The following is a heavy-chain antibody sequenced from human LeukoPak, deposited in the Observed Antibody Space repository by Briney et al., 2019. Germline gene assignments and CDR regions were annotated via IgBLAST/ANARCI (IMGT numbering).Heavy chain of an antibody. J-gene: IGHJ4*02. CDR2: IYYSGST. Sequence: SETLSLTCTVSGGSISSYYWSWIRQPPGKGLEWIGYIYYSGSTNYNPSLKSRVTISVDTSKNQFSLKLSSVTAADTAVYYCAREGSDSSGYYGSFDYWGQGTLVTVSS. D-gene: IGHD3-22*01. V-gene: IGHV4-59*01. CDR1: GGSISSYY. CDR3: AREGSDSSGYYGSFDY.